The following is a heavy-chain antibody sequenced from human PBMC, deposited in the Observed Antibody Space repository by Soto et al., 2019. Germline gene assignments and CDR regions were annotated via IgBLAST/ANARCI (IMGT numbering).Heavy chain of an antibody. V-gene: IGHV3-23*01. Sequence: PGGSLRLSCAASGFTFSSYAMSWVRQAPGKGLEWVSAISGSGGSTYYADSVKGRFTISRDKSKNTLYLQMNNLRAEDTAVYYCAKVGEYYYDSSGYYDYWGQGTLVTVSS. CDR2: ISGSGGST. CDR3: AKVGEYYYDSSGYYDY. CDR1: GFTFSSYA. D-gene: IGHD3-22*01. J-gene: IGHJ4*02.